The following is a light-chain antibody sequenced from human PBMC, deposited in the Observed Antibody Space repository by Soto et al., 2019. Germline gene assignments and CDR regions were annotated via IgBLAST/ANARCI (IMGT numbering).Light chain of an antibody. V-gene: IGLV2-14*01. CDR3: SSYTSSSTPRVV. CDR1: SSDVGGYNY. CDR2: DVS. Sequence: QSVLTQPASVSGSPGQSITISCTGTSSDVGGYNYVSWYQQHPGKAPKLMIYDVSNRPSGVSNRFSGSKSGNTASLTISGLHAEDAADYYCSSYTSSSTPRVVFGGGTKLTVL. J-gene: IGLJ2*01.